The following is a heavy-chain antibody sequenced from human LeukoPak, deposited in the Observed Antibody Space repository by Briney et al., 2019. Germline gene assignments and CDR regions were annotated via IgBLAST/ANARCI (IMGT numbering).Heavy chain of an antibody. Sequence: PGGSLRLSCAASGFTFSSYGMSWVRQAPGKGLEWVSAISGSGGSTYYADSVKGRFTISRDNSKNTLYLQMNSLRAEDSAVYYCAKGPEVRGVIVILKTGEKGALDYWGQGTLVTVSS. CDR3: AKGPEVRGVIVILKTGEKGALDY. D-gene: IGHD3-10*01. V-gene: IGHV3-23*01. CDR1: GFTFSSYG. CDR2: ISGSGGST. J-gene: IGHJ4*02.